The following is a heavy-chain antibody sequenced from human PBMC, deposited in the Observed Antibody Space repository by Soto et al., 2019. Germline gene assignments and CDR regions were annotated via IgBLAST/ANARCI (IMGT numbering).Heavy chain of an antibody. CDR3: ARDEPAAIVAYYFDY. J-gene: IGHJ4*01. CDR2: ISAYNGNT. V-gene: IGHV1-18*01. D-gene: IGHD2-2*01. Sequence: QVPLVQSGAEVKKPGASVKVSCKASGYTFTSYGISWVRQAPGQGLEWMGWISAYNGNTNYAQKLQGRVTMTTDTSTSTAYMELRSLRSDDTAVYYCARDEPAAIVAYYFDYWGHGTLVTVSS. CDR1: GYTFTSYG.